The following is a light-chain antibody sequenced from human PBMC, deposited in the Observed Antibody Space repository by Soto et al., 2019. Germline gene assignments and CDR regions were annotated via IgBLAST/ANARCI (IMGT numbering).Light chain of an antibody. CDR2: LSS. CDR3: QQYYSIPPT. V-gene: IGKV4-1*01. CDR1: QSVLYSGNNLNY. J-gene: IGKJ4*01. Sequence: DIVMTQSPDSLAVSLGERATINCKSSQSVLYSGNNLNYFAWYQQKPGQAPKLLIYLSSTRESGVPDRFSGSGSGTDFTLTISSLQAEDVAVYYCQQYYSIPPTFGGGTKVELK.